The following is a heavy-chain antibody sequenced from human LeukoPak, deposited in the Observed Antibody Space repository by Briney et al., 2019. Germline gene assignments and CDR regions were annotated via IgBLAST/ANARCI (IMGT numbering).Heavy chain of an antibody. J-gene: IGHJ4*02. V-gene: IGHV4-59*01. CDR1: GASISSYY. CDR2: IYNSAKT. CDR3: ARAPVLYHFDY. D-gene: IGHD2-8*01. Sequence: PSETLSLTCTVSGASISSYYWSWIRQTPGKGLEWIGYIYNSAKTDYNPSLKSRVTISVDTSKSQFSLNLYSVTAADSAVYHCARAPVLYHFDYWGQGTLVTVSS.